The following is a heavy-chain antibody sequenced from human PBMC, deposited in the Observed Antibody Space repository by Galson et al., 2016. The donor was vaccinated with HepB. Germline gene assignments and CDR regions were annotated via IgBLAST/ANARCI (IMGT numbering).Heavy chain of an antibody. CDR1: GFTFDNYA. D-gene: IGHD2/OR15-2a*01. Sequence: SLRLSCAASGFTFDNYAMTWVRQVPGKGLEWVSVISGDGVRTQYADSVKGRFTISRDNSKKTLYLQMKSLRAEDTAVYYCAKDRMGGVRTEKYSLFDCWGQGTLVTVSS. CDR2: ISGDGVRT. V-gene: IGHV3-23*01. J-gene: IGHJ4*02. CDR3: AKDRMGGVRTEKYSLFDC.